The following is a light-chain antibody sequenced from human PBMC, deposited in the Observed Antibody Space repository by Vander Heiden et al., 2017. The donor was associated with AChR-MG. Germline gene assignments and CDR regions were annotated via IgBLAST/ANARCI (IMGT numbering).Light chain of an antibody. V-gene: IGLV1-40*01. CDR1: SSNIGAGYD. CDR3: QAYDSSLSGSV. J-gene: IGLJ3*02. Sequence: QSVLRPPPSVYGAPGQRVNISCTGSSSNIGAGYDGHWYQQLPGTAPKLIIYGNNNRPSGVPDRFSGFKSGTSASLAITGLQAEDEADYYCQAYDSSLSGSVFGGGTKLTVL. CDR2: GNN.